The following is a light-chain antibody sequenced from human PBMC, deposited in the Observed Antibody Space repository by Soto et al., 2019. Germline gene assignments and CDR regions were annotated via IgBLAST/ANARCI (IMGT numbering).Light chain of an antibody. CDR3: QSYDSSLSVNYV. Sequence: QSVLTQPPSGSGAPGQRVTISCTGSSSNIGAGYDVHWYQQLPGTAPKLLIYGNSNRPSGVPDRFSGSKSGTSASLAITGLRAEDEADYYCQSYDSSLSVNYVFGTGTKVTVL. CDR2: GNS. V-gene: IGLV1-40*01. CDR1: SSNIGAGYD. J-gene: IGLJ1*01.